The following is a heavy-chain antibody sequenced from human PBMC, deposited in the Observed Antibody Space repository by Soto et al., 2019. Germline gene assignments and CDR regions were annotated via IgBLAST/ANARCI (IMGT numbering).Heavy chain of an antibody. CDR1: GFTFSSYA. CDR3: AKDPWFGSLEVSYYGMDV. CDR2: ISGSGGST. J-gene: IGHJ6*02. Sequence: PGGSLRLSCAASGFTFSSYAMSWVRQAPGKGLEWDSAISGSGGSTYYADSVKGRFTISRDNSKNTLYLQMNSLRAEDTAVYYCAKDPWFGSLEVSYYGMDVWGQGTTVTVSS. V-gene: IGHV3-23*01. D-gene: IGHD3-10*01.